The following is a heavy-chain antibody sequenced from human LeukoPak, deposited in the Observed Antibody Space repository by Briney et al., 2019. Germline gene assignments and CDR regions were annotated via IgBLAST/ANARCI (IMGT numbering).Heavy chain of an antibody. CDR3: ATLPHTEFHY. Sequence: GSLKISCKGSGYTFTSYWIGWVRQMPGKGLEWMGIIHPGDSDTRYSPSFQGQVTISADKSISTSYLQWSSLKASDTAMYYCATLPHTEFHYWGQGTLVTVPS. V-gene: IGHV5-51*01. CDR1: GYTFTSYW. J-gene: IGHJ4*02. CDR2: IHPGDSDT. D-gene: IGHD2-8*02.